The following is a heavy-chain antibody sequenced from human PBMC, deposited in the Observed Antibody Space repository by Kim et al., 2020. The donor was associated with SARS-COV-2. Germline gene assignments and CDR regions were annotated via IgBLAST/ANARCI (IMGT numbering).Heavy chain of an antibody. CDR1: GYTLTSSG. V-gene: IGHV1-18*01. CDR2: ISAYNGNT. Sequence: ASVKVSCKASGYTLTSSGISWVRQAPGQGLEWMGWISAYNGNTNYAQKLQGRVTMTTDTSTSTAYMELRSLRSDDTAVYYCARCIVVVPAATRASYYYYGIDVWGQGTTVTVSS. D-gene: IGHD2-2*01. J-gene: IGHJ6*02. CDR3: ARCIVVVPAATRASYYYYGIDV.